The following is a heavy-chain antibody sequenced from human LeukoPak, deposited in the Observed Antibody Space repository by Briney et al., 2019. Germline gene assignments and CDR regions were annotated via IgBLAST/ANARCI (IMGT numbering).Heavy chain of an antibody. V-gene: IGHV1-18*01. CDR3: ARQYTSSSVYWFDP. Sequence: ASVKLSCKASGYTFTSYGISWVRQAPGQGGEWTGRIRAYKGNTNYAQKLQGRVTMTTDTSTSTAYRELRSLRSDDTAVYYCARQYTSSSVYWFDPWGQGTLVTVSS. CDR2: IRAYKGNT. J-gene: IGHJ5*02. D-gene: IGHD6-6*01. CDR1: GYTFTSYG.